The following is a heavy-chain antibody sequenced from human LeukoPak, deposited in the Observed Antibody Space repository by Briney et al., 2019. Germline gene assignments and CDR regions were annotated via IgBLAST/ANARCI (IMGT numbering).Heavy chain of an antibody. CDR2: INHSGST. CDR1: GGSISGYY. D-gene: IGHD6-13*01. CDR3: ASMRAYSSSWYSRRWFDP. J-gene: IGHJ5*02. Sequence: SETLSLTCAVYGGSISGYYWSWIRQPPGKGLEWIGEINHSGSTNYNPSLKSRVTISVDTSKNQFSLKLSSVTAADTAVYYCASMRAYSSSWYSRRWFDPWGQGTLVTVSS. V-gene: IGHV4-34*01.